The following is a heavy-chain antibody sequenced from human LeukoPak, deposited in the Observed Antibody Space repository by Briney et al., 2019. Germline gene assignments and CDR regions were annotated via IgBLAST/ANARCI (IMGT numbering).Heavy chain of an antibody. D-gene: IGHD2-2*01. CDR1: GGSISSYY. CDR3: ARDPPRYCSSTSCSN. Sequence: SETLSLTCTVSGGSISSYYWSWIRQPPGKGLEWIGYIYYSGSTNYNPSLKSRVTISVDTSKNQFSLKLSSVTAADTAVYYCARDPPRYCSSTSCSNWGQGTLVTVSS. V-gene: IGHV4-59*01. CDR2: IYYSGST. J-gene: IGHJ4*02.